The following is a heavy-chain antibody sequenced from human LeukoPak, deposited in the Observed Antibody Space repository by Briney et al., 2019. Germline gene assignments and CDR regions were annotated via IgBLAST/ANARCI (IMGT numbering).Heavy chain of an antibody. J-gene: IGHJ3*02. CDR2: IGGSGGST. D-gene: IGHD2-2*01. Sequence: GGSLTLSCVVSGFTFSSYVMSWVRQAPGKGLEWVSGIGGSGGSTYYADSVKGRFTISRDNSKNTLYVQMNSLRAADTAVYYCPLRLRYCSRTSCYPYAFDIGSQRTMLTLSS. V-gene: IGHV3-23*01. CDR3: PLRLRYCSRTSCYPYAFDI. CDR1: GFTFSSYV.